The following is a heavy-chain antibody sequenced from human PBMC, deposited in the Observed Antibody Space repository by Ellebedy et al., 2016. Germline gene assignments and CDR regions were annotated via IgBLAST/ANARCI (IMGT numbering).Heavy chain of an antibody. Sequence: SLKISCAASGFTFDDYAMHWVRQAPGKGLEWVSGISWNSGSIGYADSVKGRFTISRDNAKNSLFLQMNSLRAEDTALYYCAKDMVDPGGVNYLDYWGQGTLVTVSS. V-gene: IGHV3-9*01. CDR2: ISWNSGSI. CDR1: GFTFDDYA. CDR3: AKDMVDPGGVNYLDY. J-gene: IGHJ4*02. D-gene: IGHD3-10*01.